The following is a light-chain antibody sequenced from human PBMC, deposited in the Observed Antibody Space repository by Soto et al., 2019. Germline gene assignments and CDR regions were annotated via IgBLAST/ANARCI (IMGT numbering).Light chain of an antibody. CDR3: QQYNNWPRT. CDR2: GAS. Sequence: EMVMTQSPATLFVSPGERATLSCRASQSVSSNLAWYRQEPGQAPRLLIYGASTRATGIPARFSGSGSGTQFTLTISSLQSEDFAVYYCQQYNNWPRTFGQGTKVEIK. CDR1: QSVSSN. J-gene: IGKJ1*01. V-gene: IGKV3-15*01.